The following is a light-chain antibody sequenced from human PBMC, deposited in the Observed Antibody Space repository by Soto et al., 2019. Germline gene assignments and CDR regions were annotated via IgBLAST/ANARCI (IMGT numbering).Light chain of an antibody. V-gene: IGKV1-39*01. CDR1: QSIDRY. Sequence: DIQMTQSPSSLSASVGDRVTITCRASQSIDRYLNWYQQKPGTAPKLLISGASSLRSGVPSRFSGSGSGTDFTLTINRPKNQDFATYYCQQGSRTLTFGGGTKVDI. J-gene: IGKJ4*01. CDR2: GAS. CDR3: QQGSRTLT.